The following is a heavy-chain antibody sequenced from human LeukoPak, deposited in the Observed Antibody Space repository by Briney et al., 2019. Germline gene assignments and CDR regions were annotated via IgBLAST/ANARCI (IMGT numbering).Heavy chain of an antibody. J-gene: IGHJ3*01. Sequence: SETLSLTCTVSGGSIISYYWSWIRQPPGRGLEWIGYIYYSGSTNYNPSLKSRVTISVDTSKNQFSLKLSSVTAADTAVYYCARGSKLRYFDWFLEDFWGLGTMVTVSS. V-gene: IGHV4-59*01. CDR3: ARGSKLRYFDWFLEDF. CDR1: GGSIISYY. D-gene: IGHD3-9*01. CDR2: IYYSGST.